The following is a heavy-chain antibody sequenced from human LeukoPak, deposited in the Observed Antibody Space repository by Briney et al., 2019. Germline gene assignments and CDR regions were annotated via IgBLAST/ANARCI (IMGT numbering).Heavy chain of an antibody. CDR3: AREPTQPSRWFDP. D-gene: IGHD6-13*01. CDR2: IYTSGST. Sequence: SETLSLTCTVSGGSISSYYWSWIRQPAGKGLEWIGRIYTSGSTNYNPSLKSRVTLSIDTSENQFSLNLTSVTAADTAVYFCAREPTQPSRWFDPWGQGTLVTVSS. V-gene: IGHV4-4*07. CDR1: GGSISSYY. J-gene: IGHJ5*02.